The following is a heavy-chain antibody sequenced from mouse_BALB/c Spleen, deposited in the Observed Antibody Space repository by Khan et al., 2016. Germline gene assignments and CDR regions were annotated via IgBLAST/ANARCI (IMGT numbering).Heavy chain of an antibody. CDR2: INTYTGEP. V-gene: IGHV9-1*02. CDR3: ARGGGFFMCY. CDR1: GYTFTNYG. J-gene: IGHJ4*01. D-gene: IGHD1-1*02. Sequence: QIQLVQSGPELKKPGETVKISCKASGYTFTNYGMNWVKQAPGKGLKWMGWINTYTGEPTYADDFKGRFAFSLETYASTAYLQMNNLKNGDMATFCRARGGGFFMCYLGQGTSVTVSS.